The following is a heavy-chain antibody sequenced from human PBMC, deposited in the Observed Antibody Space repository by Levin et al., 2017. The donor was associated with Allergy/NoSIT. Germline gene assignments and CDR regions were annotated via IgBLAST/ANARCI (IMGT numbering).Heavy chain of an antibody. D-gene: IGHD2-21*01. CDR2: INKDGSST. V-gene: IGHV3-74*01. Sequence: GESLKISCAASGFTFSNYWMHWVRQAPGKGLVWVSRINKDGSSTDYADSVKGRFTISRNNAKNMLFLQLNSLRVKDSAVSSCARVASDTSGNCTGCGLGPWGQGTLVTVSS. J-gene: IGHJ4*02. CDR1: GFTFSNYW. CDR3: ARVASDTSGNCTGCGLGP.